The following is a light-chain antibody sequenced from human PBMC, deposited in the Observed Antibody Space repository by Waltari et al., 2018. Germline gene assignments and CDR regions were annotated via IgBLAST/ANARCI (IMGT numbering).Light chain of an antibody. J-gene: IGKJ5*01. Sequence: DIVMTQSPDSLAVSLGQRATINCKSRQSVLSSSNNKNYLAWYQQKPGQPPKLLIYWASTRESGVPDRFSGSGSGTDFTLTISSLQAEDVAVYYCQQYYSSPITFGQGTRLEIK. V-gene: IGKV4-1*01. CDR2: WAS. CDR1: QSVLSSSNNKNY. CDR3: QQYYSSPIT.